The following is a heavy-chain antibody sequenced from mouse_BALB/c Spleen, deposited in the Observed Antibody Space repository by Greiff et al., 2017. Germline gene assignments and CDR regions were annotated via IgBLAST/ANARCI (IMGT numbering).Heavy chain of an antibody. D-gene: IGHD1-1*01. CDR2: IYPGNSDT. CDR3: ARPYYGSSYAMDY. J-gene: IGHJ4*01. CDR1: GYSFTSYW. V-gene: IGHV1-5*01. Sequence: VQLKESGTVLARPGASVKMSCKASGYSFTSYWMHWVKQRPGQGLEWIGAIYPGNSDTSYNQKFKGKAKLTAVTSASTAYMELSSLTNEDSAVYYCARPYYGSSYAMDYWGQGTSVTVSS.